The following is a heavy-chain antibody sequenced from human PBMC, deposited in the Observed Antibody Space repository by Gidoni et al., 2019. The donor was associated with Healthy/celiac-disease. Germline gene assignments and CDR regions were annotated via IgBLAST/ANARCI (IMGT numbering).Heavy chain of an antibody. CDR3: ASGNYDILSGALPPENYWYFDL. D-gene: IGHD3-9*01. CDR1: GGSISSYY. CDR2: IYYSGST. J-gene: IGHJ2*01. V-gene: IGHV4-59*08. Sequence: QVQLQESGPGLVKPSETLSLTCPVSGGSISSYYWSWIRQPPGKGLEWIGYIYYSGSTNYNPSLKSRVTISVDTSKNQFSLKLSSVTAADTAVYYCASGNYDILSGALPPENYWYFDLWGRGTLVTVSS.